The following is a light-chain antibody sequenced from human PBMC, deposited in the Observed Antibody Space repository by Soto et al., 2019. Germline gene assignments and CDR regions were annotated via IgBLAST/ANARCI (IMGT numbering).Light chain of an antibody. CDR3: QQYNTFWT. CDR2: DAS. Sequence: DIQMTQSPSTLSASVGDRVTITCRASQSISSWLAWYQQKAGKAPKLLIYDASSLESGVPSRVSGSGSGTEFTLTISSLQSDDFATYYYQQYNTFWTFGPGTKVDIK. CDR1: QSISSW. V-gene: IGKV1-5*01. J-gene: IGKJ1*01.